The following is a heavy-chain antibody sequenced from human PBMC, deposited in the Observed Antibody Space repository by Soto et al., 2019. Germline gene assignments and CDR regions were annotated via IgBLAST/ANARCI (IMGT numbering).Heavy chain of an antibody. Sequence: QVQLVESGGGVVQPGRSLRLSCAASGFTFSSYGMHWVRQAPGKGLEWVAVIWYDGSNKYYADSVKGRFTISRDNSKNTLYLQMNSLRAEDTAVYYCARALVYCSSTSCSLYYYGMDVWGQGTTVTVS. CDR3: ARALVYCSSTSCSLYYYGMDV. J-gene: IGHJ6*02. CDR1: GFTFSSYG. CDR2: IWYDGSNK. D-gene: IGHD2-2*01. V-gene: IGHV3-33*01.